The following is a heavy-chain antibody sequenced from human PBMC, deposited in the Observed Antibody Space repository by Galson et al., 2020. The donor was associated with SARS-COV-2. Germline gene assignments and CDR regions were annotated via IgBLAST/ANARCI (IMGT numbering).Heavy chain of an antibody. D-gene: IGHD6-19*01. J-gene: IGHJ4*02. CDR1: GFTFSSYG. V-gene: IGHV3-9*01. CDR3: AKARGAVAGHFDY. CDR2: ISWNSGSI. Sequence: GGSLRLSCAASGFTFSSYGMHWVRQAPGKGLEWVSGISWNSGSIGYADSVKGRFTISRDNAKNSLYLQMNSLRAEDTALYYCAKARGAVAGHFDYWGQGTLVTVSS.